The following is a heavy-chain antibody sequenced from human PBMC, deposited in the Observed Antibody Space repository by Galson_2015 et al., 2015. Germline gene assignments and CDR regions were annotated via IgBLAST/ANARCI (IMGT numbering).Heavy chain of an antibody. D-gene: IGHD1-1*01. CDR3: AKGHSPDDRFDY. V-gene: IGHV3-43*01. Sequence: SLRLSCAASGFTFDDYTMHWVRQAPGKGLEWVSLISWDGGSTYYADSVKGRFTISRDNSKSSLYLQMNSLRTEDTALYYCAKGHSPDDRFDYWGQGTLVTVSS. CDR2: ISWDGGST. J-gene: IGHJ4*02. CDR1: GFTFDDYT.